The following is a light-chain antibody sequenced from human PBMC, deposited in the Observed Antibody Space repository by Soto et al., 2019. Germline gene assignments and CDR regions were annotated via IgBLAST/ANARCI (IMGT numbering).Light chain of an antibody. Sequence: IGMTKSLATLSVSPRERATLTCRAGQGVTTNFAWYQQKSGQSPRLLIYDVSIRATGVPARFSGTGSETDFTLTISGLQSEDSALYFCQLYNNWPFPFAQGTRQEI. CDR1: QGVTTN. CDR3: QLYNNWPFP. CDR2: DVS. V-gene: IGKV3-15*01. J-gene: IGKJ5*01.